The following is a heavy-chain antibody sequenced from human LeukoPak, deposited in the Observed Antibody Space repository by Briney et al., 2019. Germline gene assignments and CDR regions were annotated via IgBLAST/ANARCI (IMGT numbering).Heavy chain of an antibody. CDR3: ASSDYYDSSGYSV. CDR2: ISYDGSNK. CDR1: GFTFRSYA. J-gene: IGHJ3*01. Sequence: GGSLRLSCAASGFTFRSYAMTWVRQAPGKGLEWVAVISYDGSNKYYADSVKGRFTISRDNSKNTLYLQMNSLRAEDTAVYYCASSDYYDSSGYSVWGQGTMVTVSS. D-gene: IGHD3-22*01. V-gene: IGHV3-30-3*01.